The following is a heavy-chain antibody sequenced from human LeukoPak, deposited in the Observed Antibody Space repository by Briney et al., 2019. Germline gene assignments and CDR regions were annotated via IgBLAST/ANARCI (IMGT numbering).Heavy chain of an antibody. D-gene: IGHD2-2*01. V-gene: IGHV3-11*01. Sequence: PGGSLRLSCAASGFTFSDYYMSWIRQAPGKGLEWVSYISSSGSTIYYADSVKGRFTISRDNAKNSLYLQMNSLRAEDTAVYYCARDANVVVPAATSGMDVWGQETTVTVSS. CDR3: ARDANVVVPAATSGMDV. CDR1: GFTFSDYY. CDR2: ISSSGSTI. J-gene: IGHJ6*02.